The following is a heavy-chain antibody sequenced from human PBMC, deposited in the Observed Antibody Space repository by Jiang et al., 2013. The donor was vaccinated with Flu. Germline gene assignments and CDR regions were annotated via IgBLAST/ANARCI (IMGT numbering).Heavy chain of an antibody. CDR1: GGSISDNW. V-gene: IGHV4-4*02. Sequence: GTLSLTCGVSGGSISDNWWSWVRQSPGRGWSGLEKSTIWEHQLQPSLQSRVTISVDKSKSQFSLKLNSVTAADTAVYYCARQGTYASDYWGPGNPGHRLL. CDR2: STIWEH. CDR3: ARQGTYASDY. D-gene: IGHD1-7*01. J-gene: IGHJ4*02.